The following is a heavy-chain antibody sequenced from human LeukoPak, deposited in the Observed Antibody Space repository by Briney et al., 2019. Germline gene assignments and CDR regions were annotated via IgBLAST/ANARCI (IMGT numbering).Heavy chain of an antibody. Sequence: SETLSLTCTVSGGSISRYYWSWIRQPAGQGLEWIGRIYASGSNNYNPSLKSRVNMSVDTYKNQFSLKLSSLTAADTAVYYCARWEHGGLHDAFDIWGQGTMVSVSS. V-gene: IGHV4-4*07. CDR3: ARWEHGGLHDAFDI. J-gene: IGHJ3*02. CDR1: GGSISRYY. CDR2: IYASGSN. D-gene: IGHD1/OR15-1a*01.